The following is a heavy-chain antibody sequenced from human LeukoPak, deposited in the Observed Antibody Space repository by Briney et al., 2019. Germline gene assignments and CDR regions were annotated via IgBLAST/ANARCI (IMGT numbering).Heavy chain of an antibody. V-gene: IGHV3-48*03. J-gene: IGHJ4*02. CDR1: GFTFSSYE. CDR3: ARVSGYFDY. Sequence: PGGSLRLSCASSGFTFSSYEMNWVRQAPGKGLEWVSYITNSGGTIYYADSVKDRFTISRDNAKNSLYLQMNRLRAEDTAVYFCARVSGYFDYWGQGTLVTVSS. CDR2: ITNSGGTI.